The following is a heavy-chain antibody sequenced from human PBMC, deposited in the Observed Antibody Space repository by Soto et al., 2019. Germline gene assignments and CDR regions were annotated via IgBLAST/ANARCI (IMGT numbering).Heavy chain of an antibody. D-gene: IGHD6-6*01. Sequence: GGSLRLSCAASGFTFSSYAMSWVRQAPGKGLEWVSAISGSGGSTYYADSAKGRFTISRDNSKNTLYLQMNSLRAEDTAVYYCAKDLEYSSSSGYWGQGTLVTVSS. CDR1: GFTFSSYA. CDR3: AKDLEYSSSSGY. V-gene: IGHV3-23*01. J-gene: IGHJ4*02. CDR2: ISGSGGST.